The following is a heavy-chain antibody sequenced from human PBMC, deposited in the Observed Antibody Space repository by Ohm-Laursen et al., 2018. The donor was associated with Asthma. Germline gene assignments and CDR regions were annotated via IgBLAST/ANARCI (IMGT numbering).Heavy chain of an antibody. CDR2: ISSSSSYI. V-gene: IGHV3-21*01. Sequence: GSLRLSCRASGFTFSSYSMNWVRQAPGKGLEWVSSISSSSSYIYYADSVKGRFTISRDNAKNSLYLQMNSLRAEDTAVYYCARDLVVVVVAATTEDYWGQGTLVTVSS. J-gene: IGHJ4*02. CDR1: GFTFSSYS. D-gene: IGHD2-15*01. CDR3: ARDLVVVVVAATTEDY.